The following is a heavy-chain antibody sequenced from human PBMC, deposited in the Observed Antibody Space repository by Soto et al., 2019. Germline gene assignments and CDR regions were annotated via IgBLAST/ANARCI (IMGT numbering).Heavy chain of an antibody. Sequence: PGGSLRLSGSAAGLTFRSYIVNWVRQAKGKGLEWVSSISSSSSYIYYADSVKGRFTISRDNAKNSLYLQMNSLRAEDTAVYYCARGRKLGGVFFNNTATTAIYTRGQ. J-gene: IGHJ3*01. CDR1: GLTFRSYI. CDR2: ISSSSSYI. V-gene: IGHV3-21*01. D-gene: IGHD3-10*01. CDR3: ARGRKLGGVFFNNTATTAIYT.